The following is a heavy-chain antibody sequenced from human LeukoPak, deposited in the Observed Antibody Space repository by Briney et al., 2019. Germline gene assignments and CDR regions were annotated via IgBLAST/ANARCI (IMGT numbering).Heavy chain of an antibody. CDR2: IWYDGSNK. D-gene: IGHD1-26*01. CDR1: GFTFSSYG. V-gene: IGHV3-33*01. J-gene: IGHJ4*02. Sequence: GGSLRLSCAASGFTFSSYGMHWVRQAPGKGLEWVAVIWYDGSNKYYADSVRGRFTISRDNAKNSLYLQMNSLRGEDTAIYYCARVVGGSLHWGQGTLVTVSS. CDR3: ARVVGGSLH.